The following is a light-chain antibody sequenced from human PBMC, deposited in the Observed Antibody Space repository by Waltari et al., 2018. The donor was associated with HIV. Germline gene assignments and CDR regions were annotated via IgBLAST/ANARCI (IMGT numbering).Light chain of an antibody. CDR2: EVS. CDR1: SSAVGGYNY. V-gene: IGLV2-14*01. Sequence: QSALTQPASVSGSPGQSITISCTGTSSAVGGYNYVSWFHQHPGKAPQLMMYEVSNRPSGVANRFSGAKSGNTASLTISGLQAEDEADYYCSSYTSSSTLVFGTGTKVTVL. CDR3: SSYTSSSTLV. J-gene: IGLJ1*01.